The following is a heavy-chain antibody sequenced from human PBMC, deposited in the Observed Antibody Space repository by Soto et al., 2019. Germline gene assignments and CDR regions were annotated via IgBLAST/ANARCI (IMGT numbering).Heavy chain of an antibody. J-gene: IGHJ5*02. D-gene: IGHD2-2*01. Sequence: GASVKVSCKVSGYTLTELSMHWVRQAPGKGLEWMGGFDPEDGETIYAQKFQGRVTMTEDTSTDTAYMELSSLRSEDTAVYYCATAANLGYCSSTSCYLGWFDPWGQGTLVTVSS. CDR3: ATAANLGYCSSTSCYLGWFDP. CDR1: GYTLTELS. V-gene: IGHV1-24*01. CDR2: FDPEDGET.